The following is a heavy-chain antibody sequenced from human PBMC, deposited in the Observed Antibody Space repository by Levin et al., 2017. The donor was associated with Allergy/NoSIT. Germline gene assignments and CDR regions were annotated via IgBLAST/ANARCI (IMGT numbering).Heavy chain of an antibody. CDR3: ARETSGWLPVADY. D-gene: IGHD6-19*01. CDR2: IYTSGST. V-gene: IGHV4-4*07. Sequence: PGGSLRLSCTVSGGSISSYYWSWIRQPAGKGLEWIGRIYTSGSTNYNPSLKSRVTMSVDTSKNQFSLKLSSVTAADTAVYYCARETSGWLPVADYWGQGTLVTVSS. J-gene: IGHJ4*02. CDR1: GGSISSYY.